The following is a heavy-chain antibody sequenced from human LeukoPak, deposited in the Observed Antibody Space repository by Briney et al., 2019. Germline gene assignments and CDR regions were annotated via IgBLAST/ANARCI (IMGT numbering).Heavy chain of an antibody. CDR2: IYYSGST. CDR3: AKMDIVGATSYFDY. D-gene: IGHD1-26*01. J-gene: IGHJ4*02. Sequence: SETLSLTCTVSGGSISNYYWSWIRQPPGKGLEWIGYIYYSGSTNYNPSLRSRLTISVDTSKNRFSLRVTSVTAADTAVYYCAKMDIVGATSYFDYWGQGKLVTVSS. V-gene: IGHV4-59*03. CDR1: GGSISNYY.